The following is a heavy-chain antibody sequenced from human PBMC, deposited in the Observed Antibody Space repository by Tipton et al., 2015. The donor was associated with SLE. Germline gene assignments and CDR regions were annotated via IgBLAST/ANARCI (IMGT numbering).Heavy chain of an antibody. CDR1: GDYISNYY. Sequence: TLSLTCTVSGDYISNYYWGWIRQPPGRGLEWIASFYYSGSTYYNPSLKSRVTISVDTSKNQFSLKLSSVTAADTAVYYCARSHSSGRDYYYYMDVWGKGTTVTVS. CDR3: ARSHSSGRDYYYYMDV. CDR2: FYYSGST. V-gene: IGHV4-39*07. J-gene: IGHJ6*03. D-gene: IGHD6-19*01.